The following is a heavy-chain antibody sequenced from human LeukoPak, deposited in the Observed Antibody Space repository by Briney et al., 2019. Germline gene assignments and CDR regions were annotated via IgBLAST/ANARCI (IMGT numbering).Heavy chain of an antibody. D-gene: IGHD2-2*01. CDR1: GFTFSSYK. J-gene: IGHJ4*02. CDR3: AGVQSQLLPDY. V-gene: IGHV3-21*01. CDR2: ISSSSSYI. Sequence: GGSLRLSCAASGFTFSSYKMNWVRQAPGKGLEWVSSISSSSSYIYYADSVKGRFTIPRDNAKNSLYLQMNSLRVEDTAVYYCAGVQSQLLPDYWGQGTLVAVSP.